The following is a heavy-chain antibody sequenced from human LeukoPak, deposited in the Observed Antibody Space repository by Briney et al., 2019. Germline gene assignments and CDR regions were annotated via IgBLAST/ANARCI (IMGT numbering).Heavy chain of an antibody. CDR3: ARKVSSSHLYYYYYGIDV. J-gene: IGHJ6*02. D-gene: IGHD6-13*01. CDR1: GYTFTGYY. V-gene: IGHV1-2*02. CDR2: INPNSGGT. Sequence: ASVKVSCKASGYTFTGYYMHWVRQAPGQGLEWMGWINPNSGGTNYAQKFQGRVTMTRDTSISTAYMELSRLRSDDTAVYYCARKVSSSHLYYYYYGIDVWGQGTTVTVSS.